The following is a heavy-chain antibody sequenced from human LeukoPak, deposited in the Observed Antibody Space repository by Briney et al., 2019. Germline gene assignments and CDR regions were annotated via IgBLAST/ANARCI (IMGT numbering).Heavy chain of an antibody. CDR3: ARRRSSGWYSWGHYHYMDV. D-gene: IGHD6-19*01. Sequence: GGSLRLSCAASRFTFSSYGMHWVRQAPGKGPEWISFISGSSDTIYYADSVKGRFAVSRDNAKNSVFLEMSSLRVDDTAVYYCARRRSSGWYSWGHYHYMDVWGKGTMVTVSS. CDR2: ISGSSDTI. J-gene: IGHJ6*03. CDR1: RFTFSSYG. V-gene: IGHV3-48*01.